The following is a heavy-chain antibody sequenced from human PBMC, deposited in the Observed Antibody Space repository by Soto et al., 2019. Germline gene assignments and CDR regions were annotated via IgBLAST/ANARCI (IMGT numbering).Heavy chain of an antibody. D-gene: IGHD3-16*01. Sequence: PGGSLRLSCAAYGFSVSSHYMNWVRQAPGKGLEWVSLIYSGGTTYYADYVRGRFTISRDNSKNTLYLQMNSLRAGDTAVYYCARGGRSWYSVNYYGLDLCGQWTSVTVSS. CDR1: GFSVSSHY. V-gene: IGHV3-53*01. CDR2: IYSGGTT. CDR3: ARGGRSWYSVNYYGLDL. J-gene: IGHJ6*02.